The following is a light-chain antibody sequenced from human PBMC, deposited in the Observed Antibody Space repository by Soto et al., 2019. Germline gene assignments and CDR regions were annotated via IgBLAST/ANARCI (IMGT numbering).Light chain of an antibody. J-gene: IGLJ3*02. Sequence: QSVLTQPPSASGSPGQSVTISCTGTSSDVGAYNYVSWYQQHAGIAPKLVIYEVTKRHSGVPDRFSGSKSANTASLTVSWLQAEDEADYYCSSCAYGTTWVFGGGTKLTV. V-gene: IGLV2-8*01. CDR3: SSCAYGTTWV. CDR1: SSDVGAYNY. CDR2: EVT.